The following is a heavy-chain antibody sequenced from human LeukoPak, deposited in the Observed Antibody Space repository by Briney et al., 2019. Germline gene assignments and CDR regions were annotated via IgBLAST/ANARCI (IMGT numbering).Heavy chain of an antibody. Sequence: ASVKVSCKASGYTFTSYVISWVRQAPGQGLEWMGWISAYNGNTNYAQKLQGRVTMTTDTSTSTAYMELRSLRSDDTAVYYCARDIALMFGSSGWQSFDYWGQGTLVTVSS. CDR1: GYTFTSYV. V-gene: IGHV1-18*01. J-gene: IGHJ4*02. CDR3: ARDIALMFGSSGWQSFDY. CDR2: ISAYNGNT. D-gene: IGHD6-19*01.